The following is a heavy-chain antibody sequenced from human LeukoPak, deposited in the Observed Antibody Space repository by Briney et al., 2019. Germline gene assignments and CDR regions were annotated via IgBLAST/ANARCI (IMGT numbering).Heavy chain of an antibody. V-gene: IGHV3-23*01. Sequence: GGSLRLAWAASGFAFSSYAMSWVRQAPGKGLEWVSSISGTGGRTYYADSVKGRFTISRDNSKNTLDLQMNSLRANDTAVYYCARDGYSNYWYLNLWGQGTLVTVSS. CDR1: GFAFSSYA. CDR2: ISGTGGRT. CDR3: ARDGYSNYWYLNL. D-gene: IGHD6-13*01. J-gene: IGHJ4*02.